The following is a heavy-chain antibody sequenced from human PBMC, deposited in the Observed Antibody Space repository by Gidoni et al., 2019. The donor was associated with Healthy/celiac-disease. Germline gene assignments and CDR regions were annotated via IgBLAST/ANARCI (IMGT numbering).Heavy chain of an antibody. CDR1: GFTFSYYY. V-gene: IGHV3-11*06. J-gene: IGHJ3*02. CDR3: ARDRQDIVVVVAATPEGAFDI. CDR2: ISSSSSYT. D-gene: IGHD2-15*01. Sequence: QVQLVESGGGLVKPGGSLRLSCAASGFTFSYYYMSWIRQAPGKGLEWVSYISSSSSYTNYADSVKGRFTISRDNAKNSLYLQMNSLRAEDTAVYYCARDRQDIVVVVAATPEGAFDIWGQGTMVTVSS.